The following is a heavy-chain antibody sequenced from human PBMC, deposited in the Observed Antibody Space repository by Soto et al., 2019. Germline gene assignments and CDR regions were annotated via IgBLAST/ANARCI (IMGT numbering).Heavy chain of an antibody. CDR2: ISGSGGST. Sequence: EVQLLESGGGLVQPGGSLRLSCAASGFTFSSYAMRWVRQAPGKGLEWVSAISGSGGSTSYADSVKGRFTISRDNSKNTLYLQMNSLRAEDTAVYYCAKPPSAEDGFYYFYMDVWGKGTTVTVSS. J-gene: IGHJ6*03. CDR3: AKPPSAEDGFYYFYMDV. V-gene: IGHV3-23*01. CDR1: GFTFSSYA. D-gene: IGHD2-15*01.